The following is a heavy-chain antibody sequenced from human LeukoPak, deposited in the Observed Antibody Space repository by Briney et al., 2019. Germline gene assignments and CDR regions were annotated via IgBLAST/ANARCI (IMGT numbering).Heavy chain of an antibody. CDR2: FDIEDAET. D-gene: IGHD4-11*01. J-gene: IGHJ4*02. Sequence: GASVKVSCKVSGHSLTDLSIHWVRQAPGKGLEWMGGFDIEDAETIYGQEFEGSVIKTEDTATETAYMELSSLKYEDTAVYYCVAEVIEVTMGDYWGQGTLVTVSS. V-gene: IGHV1-24*01. CDR3: VAEVIEVTMGDY. CDR1: GHSLTDLS.